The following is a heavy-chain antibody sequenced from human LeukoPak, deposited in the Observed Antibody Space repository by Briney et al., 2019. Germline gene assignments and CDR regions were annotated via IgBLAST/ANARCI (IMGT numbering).Heavy chain of an antibody. CDR2: IYHSGST. D-gene: IGHD6-19*01. CDR3: ARKRLAGAAIDY. J-gene: IGHJ4*02. CDR1: GGSISSGGYY. Sequence: SETLSLTCTVSGGSISSGGYYWSWIRQPPGKGLEWIGYIYHSGSTYYNPSLKSRVTISVDRSKNQFPLKLSSVTAADTAVYYCARKRLAGAAIDYWGQGTLVTVSS. V-gene: IGHV4-30-2*01.